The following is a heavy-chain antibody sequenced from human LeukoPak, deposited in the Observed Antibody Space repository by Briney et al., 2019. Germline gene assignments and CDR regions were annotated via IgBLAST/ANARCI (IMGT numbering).Heavy chain of an antibody. CDR3: ARGYCSSTSCYRGPFDY. CDR2: INAGNGNT. J-gene: IGHJ4*02. V-gene: IGHV1-3*01. D-gene: IGHD2-2*01. Sequence: ASVKVSCTASGYTFTSYAMHWVRQAPGQRLEWMGWINAGNGNTKYSQKFQGRVTITRDTSASTAYMELSSLRSEDTAVYYCARGYCSSTSCYRGPFDYWGQGTLVTVSS. CDR1: GYTFTSYA.